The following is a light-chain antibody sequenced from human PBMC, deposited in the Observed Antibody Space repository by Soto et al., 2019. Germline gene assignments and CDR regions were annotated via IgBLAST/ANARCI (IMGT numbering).Light chain of an antibody. CDR2: RVS. Sequence: DIVMTQTPLTSPVTLGQPASISCRSSQSLVHRDGNTYISWFQQRPGQPPRLLIYRVSDRFSGVPDRFSGNGEGTDFTLTINRVGAEDVGVYYCMQATQPPWTFGQGTKVEIK. J-gene: IGKJ1*01. CDR1: QSLVHRDGNTY. V-gene: IGKV2-24*01. CDR3: MQATQPPWT.